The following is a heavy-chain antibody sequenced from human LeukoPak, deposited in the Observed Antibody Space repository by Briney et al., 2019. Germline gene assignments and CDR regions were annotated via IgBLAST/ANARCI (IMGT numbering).Heavy chain of an antibody. CDR1: GGSFSGYY. CDR2: INHSGST. CDR3: ARGRSRPIAARRSWFDP. Sequence: SETLSLTCAVYGGSFSGYYWSWIRQPPGKGLEWIGEINHSGSTNYNPSLKSRVTISVDTSKNQFSLKLSSVTAADTAVYYCARGRSRPIAARRSWFDPWGQGTLVTVSS. J-gene: IGHJ5*02. D-gene: IGHD6-6*01. V-gene: IGHV4-34*01.